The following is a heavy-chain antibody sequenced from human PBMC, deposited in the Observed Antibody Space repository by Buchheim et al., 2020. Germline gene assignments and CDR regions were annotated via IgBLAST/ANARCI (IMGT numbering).Heavy chain of an antibody. CDR1: GFTFSRFA. CDR3: AKVKEADLESYWYGMDV. Sequence: EVQLLASGGGLVQPGGSLRLSCAASGFTFSRFAMIWVRRAPGRGMEGISSISRSSDRTYYADSVKGRFTVSRDNYKNTLYLQMNNLRAEDTAVYYCAKVKEADLESYWYGMDVWGQGTT. D-gene: IGHD2-15*01. V-gene: IGHV3-23*01. CDR2: ISRSSDRT. J-gene: IGHJ6*02.